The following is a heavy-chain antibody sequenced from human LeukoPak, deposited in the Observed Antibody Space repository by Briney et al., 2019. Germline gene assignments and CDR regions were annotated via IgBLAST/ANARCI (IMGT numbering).Heavy chain of an antibody. D-gene: IGHD3-9*01. V-gene: IGHV3-48*03. CDR2: ISSSGSTI. CDR1: GFTFSSYE. Sequence: PGGSLRLSCAASGFTFSSYEMNWVRQAPGKGLEWISYISSSGSTIYYADSVKGRFTISRDNAKNSLYLQMNSLRAEDTAVYYCARILRHFDWSPRPYYYMDVWGKGTTVTVSS. J-gene: IGHJ6*03. CDR3: ARILRHFDWSPRPYYYMDV.